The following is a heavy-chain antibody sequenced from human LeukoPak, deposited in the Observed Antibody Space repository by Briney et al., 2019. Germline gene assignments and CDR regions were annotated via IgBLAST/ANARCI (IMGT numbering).Heavy chain of an antibody. CDR3: TRELFRRWQTYYMDV. V-gene: IGHV3-30*03. CDR2: ISYDGSNK. D-gene: IGHD5-24*01. CDR1: GFTFSSYG. J-gene: IGHJ6*03. Sequence: GGSLRLSCAASGFTFSSYGMHWVRQAPGKGLEWVAVISYDGSNKYYADSVKGRFTISRDNAKNSLYLQMNSLKTEDTAVYYCTRELFRRWQTYYMDVWGKGTTVTISS.